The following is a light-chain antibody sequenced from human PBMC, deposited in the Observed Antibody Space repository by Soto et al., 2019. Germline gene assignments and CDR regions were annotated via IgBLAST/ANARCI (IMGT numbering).Light chain of an antibody. J-gene: IGKJ1*01. CDR1: QSVNSAY. V-gene: IGKV3-20*01. CDR3: QKYYSSPR. CDR2: GAS. Sequence: EIVLTQSPGNLSLSPGDRATLSCRASQSVNSAYLAWYKQKPGQAPRLLIYGASSRVTGIPDRFGDSGSGTDFTLTISRLEPEDFAVYYCQKYYSSPRFGQRTEAEIK.